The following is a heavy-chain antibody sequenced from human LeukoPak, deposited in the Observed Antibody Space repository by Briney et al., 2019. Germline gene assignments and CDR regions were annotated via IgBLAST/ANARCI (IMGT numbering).Heavy chain of an antibody. Sequence: GGSLRLSRAASGFTFRSHGMHWVRQAPGKGPEWVAGIWYDGSNEDYADSVKGRFTISRDNSKNTLYLQMNSLRVEDTAVYYCAREGAAVAFDYWGQGTLVTVSS. V-gene: IGHV3-33*01. CDR1: GFTFRSHG. CDR3: AREGAAVAFDY. CDR2: IWYDGSNE. J-gene: IGHJ4*02. D-gene: IGHD6-13*01.